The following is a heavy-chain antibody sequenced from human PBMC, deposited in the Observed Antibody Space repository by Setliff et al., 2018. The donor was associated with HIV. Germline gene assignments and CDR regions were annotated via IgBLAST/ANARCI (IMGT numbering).Heavy chain of an antibody. CDR3: ARDRYTWNYGKNYMDV. Sequence: SETLSLTCAVYGGSFSGYYWSWIRQPPGKGLEWIGEINHRGSTNCNPSLKSRVTISVDTSKNQFSLKLSSVTAADTAVYYCARDRYTWNYGKNYMDVWDKGTTVTVSS. D-gene: IGHD1-7*01. CDR2: INHRGST. V-gene: IGHV4-34*01. CDR1: GGSFSGYY. J-gene: IGHJ6*03.